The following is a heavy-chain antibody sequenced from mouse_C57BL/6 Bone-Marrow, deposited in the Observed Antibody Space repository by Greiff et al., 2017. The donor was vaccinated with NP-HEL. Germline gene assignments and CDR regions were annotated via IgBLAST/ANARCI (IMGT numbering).Heavy chain of an antibody. D-gene: IGHD3-3*01. Sequence: VKLMESGAELARPGASVKLSCKASGYTFTSYGISWVKQRTGQGLEWIGEIYPRSGNTYYNEKFKGKATLTADKSSSTAYMELRSLTSEDSAVYFCARPGRGAMDYWGQGTAVTVSS. J-gene: IGHJ4*01. CDR1: GYTFTSYG. CDR2: IYPRSGNT. V-gene: IGHV1-81*01. CDR3: ARPGRGAMDY.